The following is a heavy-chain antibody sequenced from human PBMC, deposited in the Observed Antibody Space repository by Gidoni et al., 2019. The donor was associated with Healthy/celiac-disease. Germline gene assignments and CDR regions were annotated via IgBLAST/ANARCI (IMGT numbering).Heavy chain of an antibody. CDR1: GFTFSSYG. CDR2: ISYDGSNK. CDR3: ASAYSGSYPT. J-gene: IGHJ5*02. Sequence: QVQLVESGGGVVQPGRSLRLSCAASGFTFSSYGMHWVRQAPGKGLEWVAVISYDGSNKYYADSVKGRFTISRDNSKNTLYLQMNSLRAEDTAVYYCASAYSGSYPTWGQGTLVTVSS. V-gene: IGHV3-30*03. D-gene: IGHD1-26*01.